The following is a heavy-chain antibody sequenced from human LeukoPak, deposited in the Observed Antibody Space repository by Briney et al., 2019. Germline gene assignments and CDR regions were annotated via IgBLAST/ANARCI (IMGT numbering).Heavy chain of an antibody. D-gene: IGHD3-22*01. CDR3: ARGPLGYYDSSGYYFDY. J-gene: IGHJ4*02. V-gene: IGHV1-69*04. Sequence: GSSVKVSCKASGGTFSSYAISWVRQAPGQGLEWMGRIIPILGIANYAQKFQGRVTITADKSTSTAYMELSSQRSEDTAVYYCARGPLGYYDSSGYYFDYWGQGTLVTVSS. CDR1: GGTFSSYA. CDR2: IIPILGIA.